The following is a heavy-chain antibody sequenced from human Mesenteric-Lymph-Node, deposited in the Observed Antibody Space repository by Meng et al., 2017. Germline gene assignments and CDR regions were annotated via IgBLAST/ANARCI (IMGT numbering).Heavy chain of an antibody. CDR3: ASERYNWNDGYNWFDP. V-gene: IGHV4-39*07. CDR1: GDSISSRGYS. D-gene: IGHD1-1*01. CDR2: IYDSGNT. Sequence: QRPLQGLVPGLVKPPETLPLTCNVAGDSISSRGYSWGGIRQPAGKGLELIGIIYDSGNTFYNPSLKSRVTISIDKSRNHFSLKGSAMTAADTAVYDCASERYNWNDGYNWFDPWGQGTLVTVSS. J-gene: IGHJ5*02.